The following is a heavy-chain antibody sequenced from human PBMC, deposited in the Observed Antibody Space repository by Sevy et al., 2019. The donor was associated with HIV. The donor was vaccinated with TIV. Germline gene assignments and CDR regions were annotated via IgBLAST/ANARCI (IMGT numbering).Heavy chain of an antibody. CDR2: IYPEDSET. CDR1: GYSFTSHW. V-gene: IGHV5-51*01. CDR3: ATSRSGYFDSSGYYIY. Sequence: GESLKISCQGSGYSFTSHWIGWVRHMPGKGLEWMGIIYPEDSETRYSPSFQGQVTFSADKSISPASLQWSSLKASDTAMYYCATSRSGYFDSSGYYIYWGQGTLVTVSS. J-gene: IGHJ4*02. D-gene: IGHD3-22*01.